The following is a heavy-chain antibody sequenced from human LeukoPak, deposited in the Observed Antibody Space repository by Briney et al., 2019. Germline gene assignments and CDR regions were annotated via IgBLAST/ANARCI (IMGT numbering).Heavy chain of an antibody. Sequence: GGSLRLSCAASEFTFSRYWMSWVRQAPGKGLEWVANIKQDGSEKYYVDSVKGRFTISRDNAKNSLYLQMNSLRVEDTAVYHCARDVYSSSSSDYWGQGILVTVSS. CDR2: IKQDGSEK. CDR3: ARDVYSSSSSDY. J-gene: IGHJ4*02. CDR1: EFTFSRYW. V-gene: IGHV3-7*05. D-gene: IGHD6-6*01.